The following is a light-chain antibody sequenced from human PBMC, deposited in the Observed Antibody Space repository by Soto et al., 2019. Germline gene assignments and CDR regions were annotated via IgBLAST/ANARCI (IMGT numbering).Light chain of an antibody. CDR2: EAS. V-gene: IGKV3D-20*02. Sequence: DIVLTQSPGILSLSPGDRATLSCRSSESVRSTYLAWYQQKRGQAPRLLIYEASSRASGIPDRFSGSGSGKDFTLTISSLEPEDFAVYYCQQRSNRWTFGQGTRVEIK. J-gene: IGKJ1*01. CDR3: QQRSNRWT. CDR1: ESVRSTY.